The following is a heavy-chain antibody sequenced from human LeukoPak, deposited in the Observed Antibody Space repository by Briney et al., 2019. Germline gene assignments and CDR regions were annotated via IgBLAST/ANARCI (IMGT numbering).Heavy chain of an antibody. CDR3: ARDHYYRSGSYYVY. Sequence: GGSLRLSYAASGFTFSSYWMSWVRQAPGKGLEWVANIKQDESEKYYVDSVKGRFTISRDNAKDSLYLQMNSLRAEDTAVYYCARDHYYRSGSYYVYWGQGTLVTVSS. CDR1: GFTFSSYW. V-gene: IGHV3-7*04. D-gene: IGHD3-10*01. J-gene: IGHJ4*02. CDR2: IKQDESEK.